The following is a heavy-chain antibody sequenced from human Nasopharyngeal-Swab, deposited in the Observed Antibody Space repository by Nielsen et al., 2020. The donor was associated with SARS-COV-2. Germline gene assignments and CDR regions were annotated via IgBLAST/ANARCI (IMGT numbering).Heavy chain of an antibody. D-gene: IGHD3-3*01. J-gene: IGHJ4*02. V-gene: IGHV3-21*01. CDR3: ARSPYYDFWSDYYTSFDY. Sequence: WIRQPPGKGLEWVSSISSSSSYIYYADPVKGRFTISRDNAKNSLYLQMNSLRAEDTAVYYCARSPYYDFWSDYYTSFDYWGQGTLVTVSS. CDR2: ISSSSSYI.